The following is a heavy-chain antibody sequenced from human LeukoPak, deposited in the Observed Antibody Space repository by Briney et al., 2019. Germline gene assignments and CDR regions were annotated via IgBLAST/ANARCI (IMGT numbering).Heavy chain of an antibody. CDR1: GGSISSYY. CDR3: ARGAGDYYDSSGYLDY. D-gene: IGHD3-22*01. J-gene: IGHJ4*02. Sequence: PSETLSLTCTVSGGSISSYYWSWIRQPPGKGLEWIGYIYYSGSTNYNPSLKSRVTISVDTSKNQFSLKLSSVTAADTAVYYCARGAGDYYDSSGYLDYWGQGTLVTVSS. CDR2: IYYSGST. V-gene: IGHV4-59*08.